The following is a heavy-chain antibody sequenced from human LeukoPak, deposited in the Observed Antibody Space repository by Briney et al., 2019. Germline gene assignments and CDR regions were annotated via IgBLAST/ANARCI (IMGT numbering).Heavy chain of an antibody. D-gene: IGHD6-19*01. CDR2: ISSSGSTI. V-gene: IGHV3-48*03. CDR1: GFTFSSYE. Sequence: GGSLRLSCAASGFTFSSYEMNWVRQAPGKGLEWVSYISSSGSTIYYADSVEGRFTISRDNAKNSLYLQMNSLRAEDTAVYYCARDGRYSSGWSFHDAFGIWGQGTMVTVSS. J-gene: IGHJ3*02. CDR3: ARDGRYSSGWSFHDAFGI.